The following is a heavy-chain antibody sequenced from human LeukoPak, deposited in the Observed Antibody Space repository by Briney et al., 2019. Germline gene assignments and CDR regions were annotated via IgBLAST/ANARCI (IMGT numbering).Heavy chain of an antibody. D-gene: IGHD5-12*01. CDR3: ARGDSGYENYFDY. Sequence: SQTLSLTCTVSGGSISSGSFYWSWIRQPAGKGLEWIVRIYTSGSTNYNPSLKSRVTISVDTSKNQFSLKLSSVTAADTAVYYCARGDSGYENYFDYWGQGTLVTVSS. V-gene: IGHV4-61*02. CDR2: IYTSGST. CDR1: GGSISSGSFY. J-gene: IGHJ4*02.